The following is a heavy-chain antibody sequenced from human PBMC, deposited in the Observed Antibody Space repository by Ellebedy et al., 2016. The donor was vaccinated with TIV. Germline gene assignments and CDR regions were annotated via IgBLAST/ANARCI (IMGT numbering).Heavy chain of an antibody. D-gene: IGHD2-2*01. Sequence: ASVKVSXXASGRIFNGYGINWVRQAPGQGLEWMGGIIPIFGTPNYAQKFQGRVTISADESTSTVYMELSSLRSEDTAVYFCARDRVRSCSSSSCYFRYFDYWGQGTQVTVSS. V-gene: IGHV1-69*13. CDR1: GRIFNGYG. CDR2: IIPIFGTP. CDR3: ARDRVRSCSSSSCYFRYFDY. J-gene: IGHJ4*02.